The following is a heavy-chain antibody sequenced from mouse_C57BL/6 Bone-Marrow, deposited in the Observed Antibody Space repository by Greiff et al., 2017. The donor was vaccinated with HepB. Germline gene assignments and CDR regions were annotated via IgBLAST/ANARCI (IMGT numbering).Heavy chain of an antibody. D-gene: IGHD1-1*01. CDR3: ARSPLFTTVVATDY. V-gene: IGHV1-81*01. CDR2: IYPRSGNT. J-gene: IGHJ2*01. CDR1: GYTFTSYG. Sequence: VKLVESGAELARPGASVKLSCKASGYTFTSYGISWVKQRAGQGLEWIGGIYPRSGNTYYNEKFKGKATLTADKSSSTAYMELRSLTSEDSAVYLCARSPLFTTVVATDYWGQGTTLTVSS.